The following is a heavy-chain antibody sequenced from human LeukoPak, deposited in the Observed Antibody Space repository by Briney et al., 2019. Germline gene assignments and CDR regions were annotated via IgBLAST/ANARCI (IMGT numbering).Heavy chain of an antibody. J-gene: IGHJ3*02. V-gene: IGHV4-31*03. CDR1: GGSISSGGYY. D-gene: IGHD3-22*01. Sequence: PSETLSLTCTVSGGSISSGGYYWSWIRQHPGKGLEWIGYIYYSGSTYYNPSLKSRVTISVDTSKNQFSLKLSSVTAADTAVYYCARAMGGYYYDSSGQTAAFDIWGQGTMVTVSS. CDR2: IYYSGST. CDR3: ARAMGGYYYDSSGQTAAFDI.